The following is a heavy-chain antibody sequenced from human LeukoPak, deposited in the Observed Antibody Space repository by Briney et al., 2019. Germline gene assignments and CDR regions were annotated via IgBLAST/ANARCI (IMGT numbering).Heavy chain of an antibody. CDR3: ARLTMVRDFDY. Sequence: SETLSLTCTVSGGSISSGSYYWSWIRQPAGKGLEWIGRIYSSGSTNYNPSLKSRVTISVDTSKNQFSLKLSSVTAADTAVYYCARLTMVRDFDYWGQGTLVTVSS. J-gene: IGHJ4*02. CDR1: GGSISSGSYY. CDR2: IYSSGST. V-gene: IGHV4-61*02. D-gene: IGHD3-10*01.